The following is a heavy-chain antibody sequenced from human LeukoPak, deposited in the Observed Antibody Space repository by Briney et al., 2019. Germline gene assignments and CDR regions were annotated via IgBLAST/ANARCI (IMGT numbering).Heavy chain of an antibody. CDR1: GGSFSGYY. V-gene: IGHV4-34*01. CDR3: AREGGDFRFDP. Sequence: SETLSLTCAVYGGSFSGYYWSWIRQPPGKGLEWIGEINHSGSTNYNPSLKSRVTISVDTSKNQFSLKLSSVTAADTAVYYCAREGGDFRFDPWGQGTLVTVSS. CDR2: INHSGST. J-gene: IGHJ5*02. D-gene: IGHD3-16*01.